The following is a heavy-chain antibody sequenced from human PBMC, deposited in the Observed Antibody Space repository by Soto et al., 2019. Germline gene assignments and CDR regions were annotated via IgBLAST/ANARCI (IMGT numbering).Heavy chain of an antibody. CDR2: IKPDGSEK. J-gene: IGHJ4*02. D-gene: IGHD2-21*02. CDR1: GFTFSTYW. Sequence: EVQLVESGGGLVQPGGSLRLSCAASGFTFSTYWMAWVRQAPGKGLEWLANIKPDGSEKHSVDSLKGRFTISRDNAKKLLFLQMNSLRAEDTAVYYCARDEWWSLTYWGQGALVTVSS. V-gene: IGHV3-7*01. CDR3: ARDEWWSLTY.